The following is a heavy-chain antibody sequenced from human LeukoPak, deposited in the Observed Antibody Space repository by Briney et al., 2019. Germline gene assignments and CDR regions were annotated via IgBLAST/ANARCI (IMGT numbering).Heavy chain of an antibody. CDR3: ARAPYEGYFDY. CDR2: IIPIFGTA. CDR1: GYTFTSYG. J-gene: IGHJ4*02. Sequence: ASVKVSCKASGYTFTSYGISWVRQAPGQGLEWMGGIIPIFGTANYAQKFQGRVTITADKSTSTAYMELSSLRSEDTAVYYCARAPYEGYFDYWGQGTLVTVSS. D-gene: IGHD3-3*01. V-gene: IGHV1-69*06.